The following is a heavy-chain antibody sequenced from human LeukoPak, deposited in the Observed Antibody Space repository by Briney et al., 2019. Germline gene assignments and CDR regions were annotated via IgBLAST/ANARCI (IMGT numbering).Heavy chain of an antibody. CDR1: GFTFSSYW. CDR2: IKYDGNEE. D-gene: IGHD1-1*01. J-gene: IGHJ4*02. CDR3: KSGGAAPGSFDY. V-gene: IGHV3-7*01. Sequence: PGGSLRLSCAASGFTFSSYWMSWMRQAPGKGLEWVANIKYDGNEEYYVDSVRGRITISRDNAKNSLYLQLNSLRVEDTAVYYCKSGGAAPGSFDYWGQGTLVTVSS.